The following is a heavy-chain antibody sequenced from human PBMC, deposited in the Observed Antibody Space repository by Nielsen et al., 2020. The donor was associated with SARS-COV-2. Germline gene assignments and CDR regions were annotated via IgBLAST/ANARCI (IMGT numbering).Heavy chain of an antibody. J-gene: IGHJ3*02. CDR2: ISWNSGSI. Sequence: GGSLRLSSAASGFTFDDYAMHWVRQAPGKGLEWVSGISWNSGSIGYADSVKGRFTISRDNAKNSLYLQMNSLRAEDTALYYCAKDIRLDEDAFDIWGQGTMVTVSS. CDR3: AKDIRLDEDAFDI. V-gene: IGHV3-9*01. CDR1: GFTFDDYA. D-gene: IGHD2-2*03.